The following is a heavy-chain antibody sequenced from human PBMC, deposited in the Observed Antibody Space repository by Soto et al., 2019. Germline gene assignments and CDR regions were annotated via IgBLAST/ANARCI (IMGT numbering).Heavy chain of an antibody. CDR3: ARGHYGIAAAGTGGSYYYYYYGMDV. D-gene: IGHD6-13*01. V-gene: IGHV4-34*01. Sequence: PSETLSLTSAAYGGSFTGYYWSCIPQPPGKGVEWIGEIDHSGSPNYNPAPKSRVTTSVDRSKNQFALKLGSVTAADTAVYYCARGHYGIAAAGTGGSYYYYYYGMDVWGQGTTVTVSS. CDR1: GGSFTGYY. CDR2: IDHSGSP. J-gene: IGHJ6*02.